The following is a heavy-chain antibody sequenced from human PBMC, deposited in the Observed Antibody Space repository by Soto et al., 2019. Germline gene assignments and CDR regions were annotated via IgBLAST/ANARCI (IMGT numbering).Heavy chain of an antibody. Sequence: SDTLSLTCTVAGGSVSSSSYYWGWIRQPPWNGLEWIGSLYYSGSTYYNPPVKSRVPISVDTSKNQFSLKLSSVTAADTAVYYCAREGVRYCSSTSCYRPQVRGYYYGMDVWGQVTTVT. J-gene: IGHJ6*02. CDR2: LYYSGST. D-gene: IGHD2-2*02. CDR1: GGSVSSSSYY. V-gene: IGHV4-39*02. CDR3: AREGVRYCSSTSCYRPQVRGYYYGMDV.